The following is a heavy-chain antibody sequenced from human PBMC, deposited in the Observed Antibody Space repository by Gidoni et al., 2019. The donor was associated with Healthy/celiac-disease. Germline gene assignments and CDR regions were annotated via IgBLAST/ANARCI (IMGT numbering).Heavy chain of an antibody. CDR3: ARGEAFDI. CDR2: ISYDGSNK. J-gene: IGHJ3*02. Sequence: QVQLVESGGGVVQPGRSLSLSCAASGFTFSSYAMHWVGQASGKGLEWVAVISYDGSNKYYADSVKGRFTISRDNSKNTLYLQMNSLRAEDTAVYYCARGEAFDIWGQGTMVTVSS. V-gene: IGHV3-30-3*01. CDR1: GFTFSSYA.